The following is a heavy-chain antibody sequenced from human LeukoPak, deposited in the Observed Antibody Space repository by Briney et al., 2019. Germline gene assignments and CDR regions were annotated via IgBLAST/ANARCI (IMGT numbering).Heavy chain of an antibody. D-gene: IGHD5-18*01. CDR3: ARLGDTAMDYFDY. V-gene: IGHV5-51*01. Sequence: GESLKIPCKGSGYSFTSYWIGWVRQMPGKGLEWMGIIYPGDSNTRYSPSFQGQVTISADKSISTAYLQWSSLKASDTAMYYCARLGDTAMDYFDYWGQGALVTVSS. J-gene: IGHJ4*02. CDR1: GYSFTSYW. CDR2: IYPGDSNT.